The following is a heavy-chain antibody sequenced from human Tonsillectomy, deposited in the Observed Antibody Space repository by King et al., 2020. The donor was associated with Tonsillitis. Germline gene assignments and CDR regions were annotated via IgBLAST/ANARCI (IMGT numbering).Heavy chain of an antibody. CDR2: IKSKTDGGTT. J-gene: IGHJ4*02. CDR3: TTEVLIPIFGVVDDY. Sequence: VQLVESGGGLVKPGGSLRLSCAASGFTFSNAWMSWVRQAPGKGLEWVGRIKSKTDGGTTDYAAPVKGRFTISRDHSKNTLYLQMNSLKTEDTAVYYCTTEVLIPIFGVVDDYWGQGTLVTVSS. D-gene: IGHD3-3*01. CDR1: GFTFSNAW. V-gene: IGHV3-15*01.